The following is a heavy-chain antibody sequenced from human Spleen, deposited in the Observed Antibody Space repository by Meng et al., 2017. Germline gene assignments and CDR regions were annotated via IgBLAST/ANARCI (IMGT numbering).Heavy chain of an antibody. J-gene: IGHJ6*02. Sequence: GGSLRLSCKGSGYDFTAYWIGWVRQLPGKGLEWMGIISTDDSDTTYSPSFHGRVTISVDKSISTAYLQWGSLKASDTAMYYCARSTVTPKIFYYSGMDVWGQGTTVTVSS. CDR3: ARSTVTPKIFYYSGMDV. D-gene: IGHD4-17*01. CDR1: GYDFTAYW. CDR2: ISTDDSDT. V-gene: IGHV5-51*01.